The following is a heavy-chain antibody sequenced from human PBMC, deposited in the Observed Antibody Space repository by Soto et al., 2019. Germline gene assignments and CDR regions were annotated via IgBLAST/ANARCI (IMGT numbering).Heavy chain of an antibody. CDR3: ARDRRYQLLHDAFDI. V-gene: IGHV1-69*04. Sequence: ASVKVSCKASGGTFSSYTISWVRQAPGQGLEWMGRIIPILGIANYAQKFQGRVTITADKSTSTAYMELSSLRSEDTAVYYCARDRRYQLLHDAFDIWGQGTMVTVSS. J-gene: IGHJ3*02. CDR2: IIPILGIA. D-gene: IGHD2-2*01. CDR1: GGTFSSYT.